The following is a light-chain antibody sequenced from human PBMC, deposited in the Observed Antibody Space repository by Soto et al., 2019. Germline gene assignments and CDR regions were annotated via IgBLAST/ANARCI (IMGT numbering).Light chain of an antibody. V-gene: IGKV3-11*01. CDR1: RSVSSY. J-gene: IGKJ4*01. CDR3: QHRGDWPPRHT. CDR2: DAS. Sequence: EIVLTQSPATLSLSPGERATLSCGASRSVSSYLAWYQQKPGQAPRLLIYDASYRTTGIPARFSGSGSGTDFTNTISTLAPEDFAVYYCQHRGDWPPRHTCGGRTKVDIK.